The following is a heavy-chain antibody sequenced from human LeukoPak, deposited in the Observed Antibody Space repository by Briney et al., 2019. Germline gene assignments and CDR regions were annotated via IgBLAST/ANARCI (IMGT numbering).Heavy chain of an antibody. CDR2: IFYSGNT. J-gene: IGHJ5*02. CDR1: GAPIIILY. CDR3: ARHLTMSGSYPFDP. Sequence: SETLSLPCTVSGAPIIILYGAGIRKPPGKGLEGIGYIFYSGNTNHNPSLKSRVTISTDTSKQQISLKLSSVTAADTAVYYCARHLTMSGSYPFDPWGQGTLVTVSS. D-gene: IGHD1-26*01. V-gene: IGHV4-59*08.